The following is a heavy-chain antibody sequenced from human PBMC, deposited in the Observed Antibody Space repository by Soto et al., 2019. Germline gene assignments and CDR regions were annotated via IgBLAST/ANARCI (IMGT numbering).Heavy chain of an antibody. Sequence: ASVKVSCKASGYTFTSYDINRERQATGQGLEWMGWMNPNSGNTGYAQKFQGRVTMTRNTSISTAYMELSSVRSEDTAVYSCARGQGYCSGGSCYNWFDPWDQETLVTVSS. CDR3: ARGQGYCSGGSCYNWFDP. J-gene: IGHJ5*02. D-gene: IGHD2-15*01. CDR1: GYTFTSYD. V-gene: IGHV1-8*01. CDR2: MNPNSGNT.